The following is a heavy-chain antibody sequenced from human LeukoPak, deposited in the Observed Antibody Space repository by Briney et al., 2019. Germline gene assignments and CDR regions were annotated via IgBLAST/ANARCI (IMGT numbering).Heavy chain of an antibody. J-gene: IGHJ6*03. D-gene: IGHD2-15*01. CDR2: MNPNSGNT. V-gene: IGHV1-8*03. CDR1: GYTFTSYE. Sequence: ASVKVSCKASGYTFTSYEINWVRQATGQGLEWMGWMNPNSGNTGYAQKFQGRVTITRNTSISTAYMELSSLRSEDTAVYYCARGMHCSGGSCYPYYYYCYYMDVWGKGTTVTVSS. CDR3: ARGMHCSGGSCYPYYYYCYYMDV.